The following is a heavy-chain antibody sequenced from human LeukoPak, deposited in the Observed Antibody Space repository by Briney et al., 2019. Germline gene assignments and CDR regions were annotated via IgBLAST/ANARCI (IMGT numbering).Heavy chain of an antibody. Sequence: PGGSLRLSCAASGFTFSSYAMHWVRQAPGKGLEWVAIISYDGSNKYYADSVKGRFTISRDNSKNTLYLQMNSLRAEDTAVYYCASSNTWYHCFDSWGQGTLVTVSS. J-gene: IGHJ5*01. V-gene: IGHV3-30-3*01. D-gene: IGHD6-13*01. CDR3: ASSNTWYHCFDS. CDR1: GFTFSSYA. CDR2: ISYDGSNK.